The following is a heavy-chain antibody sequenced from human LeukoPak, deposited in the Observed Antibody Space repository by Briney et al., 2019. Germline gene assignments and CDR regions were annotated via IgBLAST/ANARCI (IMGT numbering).Heavy chain of an antibody. D-gene: IGHD4-17*01. Sequence: SETLSLTCTVSGGSISSYYWSWIRQPPGKGLEWIGYIYYSGSTNYNPSLKSRVTISVDTSKNQFSLKLSSVTAADTAVYYCARDSAVYGDYERSHSFQHWGQGTLVTVSS. CDR2: IYYSGST. J-gene: IGHJ1*01. CDR3: ARDSAVYGDYERSHSFQH. V-gene: IGHV4-59*01. CDR1: GGSISSYY.